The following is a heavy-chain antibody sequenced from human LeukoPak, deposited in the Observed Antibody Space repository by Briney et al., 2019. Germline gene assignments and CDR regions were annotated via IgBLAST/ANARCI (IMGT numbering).Heavy chain of an antibody. CDR2: ISGSGGST. D-gene: IGHD3-10*01. CDR1: GFTFSSYA. Sequence: GGSLRLSCAASGFTFSSYAMSWVRQAPGKGLEWVSAISGSGGSTYYADSVKGRFTISRDNSKNTLHLQMNSLRAEDTAVYYCAKIGTYYYGSGSRNWFDPWGQGTLVTASS. J-gene: IGHJ5*02. CDR3: AKIGTYYYGSGSRNWFDP. V-gene: IGHV3-23*01.